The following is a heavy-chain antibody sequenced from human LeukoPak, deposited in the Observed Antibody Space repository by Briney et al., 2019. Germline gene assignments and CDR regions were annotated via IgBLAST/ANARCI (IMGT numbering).Heavy chain of an antibody. D-gene: IGHD4-17*01. CDR2: IYTSGST. CDR1: GGSISSYY. J-gene: IGHJ6*03. Sequence: KASETLSLTCTVSGGSISSYYWSWIRQPAGKGLEWIGRIYTSGSTNYNPSLKSRVTMSVDTSKNQFSLKLSSVTAADTAVYYCARAYDYGDRGYYYYYYMDVWGKGTTVTVSS. V-gene: IGHV4-4*07. CDR3: ARAYDYGDRGYYYYYYMDV.